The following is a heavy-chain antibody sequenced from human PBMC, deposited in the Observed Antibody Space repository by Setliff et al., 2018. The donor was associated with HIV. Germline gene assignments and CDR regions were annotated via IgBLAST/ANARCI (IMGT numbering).Heavy chain of an antibody. CDR1: GFIFSSYG. D-gene: IGHD3-3*01. CDR3: ARDYLYYNLYNGSPVYGMDV. J-gene: IGHJ6*02. V-gene: IGHV3-48*04. Sequence: AGGSLRLSCAASGFIFSSYGMHWVRQAPGKGLEWVSSISSRSSTIYYADSVQGRFTISRDNSKNSLYLQMNSLRVEDTAVYYCARDYLYYNLYNGSPVYGMDVWGQGTTVTVSS. CDR2: ISSRSSTI.